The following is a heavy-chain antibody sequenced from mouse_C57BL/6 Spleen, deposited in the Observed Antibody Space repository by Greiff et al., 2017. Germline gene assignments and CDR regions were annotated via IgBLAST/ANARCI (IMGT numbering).Heavy chain of an antibody. V-gene: IGHV2-6-1*01. CDR3: ARHSNYGYAMDY. D-gene: IGHD2-5*01. CDR2: IWSDGST. Sequence: VMLVESGPGLVAPSQSLSITCTVSGFSLTSYGVHWVRQPPGKGLEWLVVIWSDGSTTYNSALKSSLSISKDNSKSQVFLKMNSLQTDDTAMYYCARHSNYGYAMDYWGQGTSVTVSS. CDR1: GFSLTSYG. J-gene: IGHJ4*01.